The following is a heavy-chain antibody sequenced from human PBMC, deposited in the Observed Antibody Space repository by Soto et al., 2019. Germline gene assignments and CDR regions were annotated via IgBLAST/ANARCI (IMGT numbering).Heavy chain of an antibody. Sequence: EVQLLESGGGLVQPGGSLRLSCAASGFTFSSYAMSWVRQAPGKWLEWVSVISGSGGSTYYADSVKGRFTISRDNSKNTLYLQMNSLRAEDTAVYYCAREYSSSWYWEAFDIWGQGTMVTVSS. J-gene: IGHJ3*02. D-gene: IGHD6-13*01. CDR3: AREYSSSWYWEAFDI. V-gene: IGHV3-23*01. CDR2: ISGSGGST. CDR1: GFTFSSYA.